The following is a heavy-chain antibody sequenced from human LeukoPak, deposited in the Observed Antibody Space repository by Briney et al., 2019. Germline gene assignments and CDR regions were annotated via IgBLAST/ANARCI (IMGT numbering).Heavy chain of an antibody. J-gene: IGHJ4*02. CDR2: IYYSGST. CDR3: ARQGYWSGYFVFDH. Sequence: PSETLSLTCSVSGGSLSPYYWSWIRQPPGKGLEWIGYIYYSGSTDYNPSLKSRVTLSADTSKDQFSLTLSSVTAADTAVYYCARQGYWSGYFVFDHWGQGTLVTVSS. V-gene: IGHV4-59*08. D-gene: IGHD3-3*01. CDR1: GGSLSPYY.